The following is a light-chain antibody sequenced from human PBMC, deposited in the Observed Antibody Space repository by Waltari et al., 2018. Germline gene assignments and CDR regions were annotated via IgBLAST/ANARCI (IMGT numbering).Light chain of an antibody. CDR3: QMYVKLPVT. CDR1: QSIGTY. Sequence: SCRAIQSIGTYLTWYQQRPGQAPRLLIYHASSRATGIPDRFSGSGSGTDFSLTINRLEPEDFAVYYCQMYVKLPVTFGQGTKVELK. V-gene: IGKV3-20*01. CDR2: HAS. J-gene: IGKJ1*01.